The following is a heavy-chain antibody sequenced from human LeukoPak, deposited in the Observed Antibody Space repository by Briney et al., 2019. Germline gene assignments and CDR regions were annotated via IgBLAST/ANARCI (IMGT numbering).Heavy chain of an antibody. V-gene: IGHV3-23*01. CDR3: AKAVTGRAVAGTRDYYFDY. J-gene: IGHJ4*02. CDR2: ISGSGGST. D-gene: IGHD6-19*01. Sequence: GGSLRLSCAASGFTFSSYAMSWVRQAPGKGLEWVSAISGSGGSTYYAASVKGRFTISRDNSKNTLYLQMNSLRAEDTAVYYCAKAVTGRAVAGTRDYYFDYWGQGTLVTVSS. CDR1: GFTFSSYA.